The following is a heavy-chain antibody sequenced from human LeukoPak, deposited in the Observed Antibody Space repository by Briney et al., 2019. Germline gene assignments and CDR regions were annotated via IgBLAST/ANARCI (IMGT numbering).Heavy chain of an antibody. CDR2: IIPIFGTA. CDR1: GGTFSSYA. CDR3: AREYDSCPFDP. V-gene: IGHV1-69*05. Sequence: AASVKVSCKASGGTFSSYAISWVRQAPGQGLEWMGGIIPIFGTANYAQKFQGRVTITTDESTSTAYMELSSLRSEDTAVYYCAREYDSCPFDPWGQGTLVTVSS. D-gene: IGHD3-22*01. J-gene: IGHJ5*02.